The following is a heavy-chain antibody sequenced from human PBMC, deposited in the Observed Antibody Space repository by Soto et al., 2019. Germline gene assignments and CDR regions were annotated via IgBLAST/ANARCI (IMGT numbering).Heavy chain of an antibody. V-gene: IGHV1-18*01. CDR1: GYGFTTYG. Sequence: QVHLVQSGAEVKKPGASVKVSCKGSGYGFTTYGITWVRQAPGQGLEWMAWISAHNGNTNYAQKLQGRVTVNRDTSTSTAYMELMSLRSDDTAVYYCARGRYGDYWGQGALVTVSS. D-gene: IGHD1-1*01. J-gene: IGHJ4*02. CDR2: ISAHNGNT. CDR3: ARGRYGDY.